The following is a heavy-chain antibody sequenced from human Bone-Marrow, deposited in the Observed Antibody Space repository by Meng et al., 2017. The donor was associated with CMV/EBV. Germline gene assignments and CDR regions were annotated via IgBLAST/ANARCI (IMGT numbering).Heavy chain of an antibody. Sequence: SVKVSCKASGGTFSSYAISWVRQAPGQGLEWMGGIIPIFGTANYAQKFQGRVTITTDESTSTAYMELSSLRSEDTAVYYCARDLRDIVVVPAARGGMAVWGQGNTVNVAS. V-gene: IGHV1-69*05. CDR3: ARDLRDIVVVPAARGGMAV. J-gene: IGHJ6*02. CDR2: IIPIFGTA. D-gene: IGHD2-2*01. CDR1: GGTFSSYA.